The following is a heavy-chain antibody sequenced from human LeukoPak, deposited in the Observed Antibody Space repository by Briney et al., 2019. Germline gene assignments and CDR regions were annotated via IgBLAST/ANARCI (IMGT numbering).Heavy chain of an antibody. J-gene: IGHJ6*02. CDR1: GFTFSSYE. CDR2: ISSSGSTI. D-gene: IGHD6-19*01. CDR3: ARSGYSSGWSNYYYYGMDV. Sequence: GGSLRLSCAASGFTFSSYEMNWVRQAPGKGLEWVSYISSSGSTIYYADSVKGRFTISRDNAKNSLYLQMNSLRAEDTAVYYCARSGYSSGWSNYYYYGMDVWCQGTTVTVSS. V-gene: IGHV3-48*03.